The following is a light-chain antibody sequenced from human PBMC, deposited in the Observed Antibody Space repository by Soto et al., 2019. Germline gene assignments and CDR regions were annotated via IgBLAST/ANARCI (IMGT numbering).Light chain of an antibody. V-gene: IGLV1-44*01. Sequence: QSVLTQPPSASGTPGQRVTISCSGSNSNIGSHTVHWFRQVPGTATKLLIYSNVQRPSGVPDRFSGSKSGTSVSLAISGLKSEDEADYCCAAWDDSLNGVVFGGGTKVTVL. CDR3: AAWDDSLNGVV. CDR2: SNV. J-gene: IGLJ2*01. CDR1: NSNIGSHT.